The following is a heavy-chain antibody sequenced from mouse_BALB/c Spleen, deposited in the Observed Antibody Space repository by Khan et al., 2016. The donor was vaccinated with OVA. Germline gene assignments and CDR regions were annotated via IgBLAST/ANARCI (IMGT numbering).Heavy chain of an antibody. CDR1: GFTIKDTY. V-gene: IGHV14-3*02. CDR2: INPPNGNT. J-gene: IGHJ2*01. CDR3: ARINA. Sequence: VQLKQSGAELVKPGPSVNLSCKASGFTIKDTYMPWVKQSPEQGLEWIGGINPPNGNTKYNPKFKAKATITADTSSNTAYLQLSSLTSEDTAVYYCARINAGGQGTTLTVSS.